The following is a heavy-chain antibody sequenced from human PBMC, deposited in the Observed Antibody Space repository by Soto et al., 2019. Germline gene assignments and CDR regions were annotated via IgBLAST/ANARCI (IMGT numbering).Heavy chain of an antibody. D-gene: IGHD3-3*01. V-gene: IGHV4-59*01. Sequence: TSETLSLTCTVSGGSISSYYWSWIRQPPGKGLEWIGYIYYSGSTNYNPSLKSRVTISVDTSKNQFSLKLSSVTAADTAVYYCGGDGSGYYSYGGQGTLVTVSS. CDR3: GGDGSGYYSY. CDR1: GGSISSYY. J-gene: IGHJ4*02. CDR2: IYYSGST.